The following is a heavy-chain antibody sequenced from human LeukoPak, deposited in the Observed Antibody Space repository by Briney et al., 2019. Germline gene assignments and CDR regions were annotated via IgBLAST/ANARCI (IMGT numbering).Heavy chain of an antibody. D-gene: IGHD3-22*01. CDR1: GFXFRSYG. Sequence: GGSLRLSCAASGFXFRSYGMHWVRQAPGKGLEYVSAISSNGGRTYYANSVKGRFTISRDHSRNTLYLQMGSLRAEDMAVYYCATYYYDSGGFHFHHWGQGTLVTVSS. V-gene: IGHV3-64*01. CDR2: ISSNGGRT. J-gene: IGHJ1*01. CDR3: ATYYYDSGGFHFHH.